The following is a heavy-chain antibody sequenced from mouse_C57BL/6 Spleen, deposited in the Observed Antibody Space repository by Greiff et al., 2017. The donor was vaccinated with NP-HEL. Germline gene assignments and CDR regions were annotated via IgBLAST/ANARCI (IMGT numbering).Heavy chain of an antibody. Sequence: EVNVVESGGGLVQPKGSLKLSCAASGFSFNTYAMNWVRQAPGKGLEWVARIRSKSNNYATYYADSVKDRFTISRDDSESMLYLQMNNLKTEDTAMYYCVRNYGSFYAMDYWGQGTSVTVSS. CDR2: IRSKSNNYAT. CDR1: GFSFNTYA. CDR3: VRNYGSFYAMDY. D-gene: IGHD1-1*01. V-gene: IGHV10-1*01. J-gene: IGHJ4*01.